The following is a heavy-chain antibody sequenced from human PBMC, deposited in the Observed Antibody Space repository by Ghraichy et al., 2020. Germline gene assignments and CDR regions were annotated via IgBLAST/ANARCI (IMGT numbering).Heavy chain of an antibody. CDR1: GGSISSYY. CDR2: IYYSGST. J-gene: IGHJ3*02. CDR3: ARAGDTQDAFDI. D-gene: IGHD7-27*01. Sequence: SETLSLTCTVSGGSISSYYWSWIRQPPGNGLEWIGYIYYSGSTNYNPSLKSRVTISVDTSKNQFSLKLSSVTAADTAVYYCARAGDTQDAFDIWGQGTMVTVSS. V-gene: IGHV4-59*01.